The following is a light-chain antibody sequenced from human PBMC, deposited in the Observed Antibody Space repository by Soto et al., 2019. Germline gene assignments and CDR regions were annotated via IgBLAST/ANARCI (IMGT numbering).Light chain of an antibody. J-gene: IGKJ1*01. V-gene: IGKV1-5*03. Sequence: DTQLTLSPSSLSAXVGDXVTIXXRASQRINRYINWYQRKGGKARKFLIHKVSKLESGVASRISGSGSGTEFTLTTSSQQPDDFAPYYCLQFNILPWTFGQRTNVAIK. CDR3: LQFNILPWT. CDR2: KVS. CDR1: QRINRY.